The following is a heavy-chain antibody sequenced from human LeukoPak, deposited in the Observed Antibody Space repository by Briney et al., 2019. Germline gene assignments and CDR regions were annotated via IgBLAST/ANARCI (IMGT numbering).Heavy chain of an antibody. CDR1: GASISSHY. J-gene: IGHJ6*03. CDR2: FYYGGST. V-gene: IGHV4-59*11. CDR3: ARANRFYYYYMDV. D-gene: IGHD1-14*01. Sequence: PSETPSLTCTVSGASISSHYWSWIRQPPGKGLEWIGYFYYGGSTNYNPSLKSRVTISVDTSKNQFSLKLSSVTAAGTAVYYCARANRFYYYYMDVWGKGTTVTVSS.